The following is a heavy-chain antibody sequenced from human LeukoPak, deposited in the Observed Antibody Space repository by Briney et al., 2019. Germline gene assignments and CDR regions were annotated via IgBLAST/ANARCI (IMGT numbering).Heavy chain of an antibody. Sequence: SETLSLTCTVSGYSISSGYYWGWIRQPPGKGLEWIGSIYYSGSTYYNPSLKSRVTISVDTSKNQFSLKLSSVTAADTAVYYCASQGYFDWLSFDYWGQGTLVTVSS. CDR3: ASQGYFDWLSFDY. CDR2: IYYSGST. D-gene: IGHD3-9*01. J-gene: IGHJ4*02. CDR1: GYSISSGYY. V-gene: IGHV4-38-2*02.